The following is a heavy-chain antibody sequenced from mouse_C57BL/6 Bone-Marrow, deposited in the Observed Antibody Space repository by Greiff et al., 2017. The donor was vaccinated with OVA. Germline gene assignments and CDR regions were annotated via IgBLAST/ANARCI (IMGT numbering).Heavy chain of an antibody. Sequence: EVQLVESGEGLVKPGGSLKLSCAASGFTFSSYAMSWVRQTPEKRLEWVAYISSGGDYIYYADTVKGRFTITRDNARNTLYLQMSSLKSEDTAMYYCTRAIYDGYYYAMDYWGQGTSVTVSS. CDR2: ISSGGDYI. CDR1: GFTFSSYA. CDR3: TRAIYDGYYYAMDY. J-gene: IGHJ4*01. V-gene: IGHV5-9-1*02. D-gene: IGHD2-3*01.